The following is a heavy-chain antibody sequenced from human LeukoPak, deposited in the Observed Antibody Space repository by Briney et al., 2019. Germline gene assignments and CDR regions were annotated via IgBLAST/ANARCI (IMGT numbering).Heavy chain of an antibody. D-gene: IGHD4-11*01. CDR3: GKAGDYSYFDY. CDR1: GFTFTYYA. J-gene: IGHJ4*02. Sequence: PGGSLRLSCAASGFTFTYYAMNWVRQAPGKGLEWVSAISGSDGSTYYADSVKGRFTISRDNSKNTLYLQMNSLEAADTAVYYCGKAGDYSYFDYWGQGTLVTVSS. V-gene: IGHV3-23*01. CDR2: ISGSDGST.